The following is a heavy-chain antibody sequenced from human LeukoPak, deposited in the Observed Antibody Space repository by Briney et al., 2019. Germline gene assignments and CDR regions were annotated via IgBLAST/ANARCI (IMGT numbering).Heavy chain of an antibody. Sequence: SETLSLTCTVSGGSISSSSYSWGWIHQPPGKGLEWIGNIYYSGSTYYNPSLKSRLTISVDTSKNQFSLKLSSVTAADTAVYYCARLISARIDYWGQGTLVPVSS. J-gene: IGHJ4*02. CDR3: ARLISARIDY. CDR1: GGSISSSSYS. V-gene: IGHV4-39*01. CDR2: IYYSGST. D-gene: IGHD2/OR15-2a*01.